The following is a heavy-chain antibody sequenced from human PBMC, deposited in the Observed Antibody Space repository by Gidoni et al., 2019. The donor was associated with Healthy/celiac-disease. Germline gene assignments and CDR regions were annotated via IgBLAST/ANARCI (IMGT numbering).Heavy chain of an antibody. D-gene: IGHD6-19*01. Sequence: QVQLVESGGGLVKPGGSLRLSCAASGFTFSDYYMSWIRQDPGTGLEWVSYISSSSSYTNYADSVKGRFTISRDNAKNSLYLQMNSLRAEDTAVYYCAILGLVAGQGLYYFDYWGQGTLVTVSS. V-gene: IGHV3-11*06. CDR1: GFTFSDYY. CDR3: AILGLVAGQGLYYFDY. CDR2: ISSSSSYT. J-gene: IGHJ4*02.